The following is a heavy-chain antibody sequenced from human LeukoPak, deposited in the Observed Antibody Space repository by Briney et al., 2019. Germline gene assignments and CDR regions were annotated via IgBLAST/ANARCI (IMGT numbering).Heavy chain of an antibody. CDR2: ISSRASST. Sequence: AGSLRLSCAASGFTFNTYAVSWVRQAPGKGLEWVASISSRASSTYYADSVRGRFTISRDNSKNTLSLQMNSLRPEDTAVYYCAKGRLEPLYFDYYGQGTLVTVSS. CDR3: AKGRLEPLYFDY. CDR1: GFTFNTYA. J-gene: IGHJ4*02. V-gene: IGHV3-23*01. D-gene: IGHD1-1*01.